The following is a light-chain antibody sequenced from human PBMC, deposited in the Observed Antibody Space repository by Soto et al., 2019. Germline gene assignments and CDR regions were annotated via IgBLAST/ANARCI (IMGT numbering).Light chain of an antibody. CDR2: LGS. Sequence: DIVMTQSPLSLPVTPGERASISCRSSQSLLHSNGYNYLDWYLQKPGQSPHLLIYLGSNRASGVPDRFSGSGSGTDFTLKISRVEAEDVGVYYCMQALQTPPTFGQGTKVEIK. J-gene: IGKJ1*01. V-gene: IGKV2-28*01. CDR3: MQALQTPPT. CDR1: QSLLHSNGYNY.